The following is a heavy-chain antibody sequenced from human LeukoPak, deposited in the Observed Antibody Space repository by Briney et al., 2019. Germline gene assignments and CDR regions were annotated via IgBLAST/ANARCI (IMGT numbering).Heavy chain of an antibody. D-gene: IGHD4-11*01. Sequence: ASVKVSCKASGYTFTGYYMHWVRQAPGQGLEWMGWINPNSGGTNYAQKFQGRVTMTRDTSISTAYMELSRLRSDDTAVYYCARSNPYSNYPGDWFDPWGQGTLVTVSS. CDR3: ARSNPYSNYPGDWFDP. J-gene: IGHJ5*02. CDR2: INPNSGGT. CDR1: GYTFTGYY. V-gene: IGHV1-2*02.